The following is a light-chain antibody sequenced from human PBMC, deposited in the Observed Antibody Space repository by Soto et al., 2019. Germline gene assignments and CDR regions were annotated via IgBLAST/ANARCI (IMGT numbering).Light chain of an antibody. Sequence: SALTQPPSVSGSPGQSITISCTGTSGDIGSYNRVSWYQQHPGKAPKLIIYEVTDRPSGVSNRFSGSKSGNTASLTISGLQAEDEAEYYCSSYTNINTRACVFGTGTKVTVL. CDR2: EVT. CDR1: SGDIGSYNR. CDR3: SSYTNINTRACV. J-gene: IGLJ1*01. V-gene: IGLV2-14*01.